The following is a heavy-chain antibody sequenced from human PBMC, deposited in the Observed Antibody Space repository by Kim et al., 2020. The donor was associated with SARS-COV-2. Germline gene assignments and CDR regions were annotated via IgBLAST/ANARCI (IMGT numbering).Heavy chain of an antibody. Sequence: GGSLRLSCAASGFTFTNYWMHWVRQAPGKGLVWVSNINSDGTEINYADSVKGRFTITRDNAKNTLYLQMNSLRAEDSAVYYCARKSNGDLDFWGQGTLVTFSS. V-gene: IGHV3-74*01. CDR2: INSDGTEI. CDR3: ARKSNGDLDF. J-gene: IGHJ4*02. D-gene: IGHD4-17*01. CDR1: GFTFTNYW.